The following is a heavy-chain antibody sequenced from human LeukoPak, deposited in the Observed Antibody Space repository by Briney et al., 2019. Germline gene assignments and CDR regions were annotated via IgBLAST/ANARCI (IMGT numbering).Heavy chain of an antibody. CDR3: ASSVVVVAATIKFDY. V-gene: IGHV4-4*07. Sequence: SETLSLTCTVSGGSISSYYWSWIRQPAGKGLEWIGRIYTSGSTNYNPSLKSRVTMSVDTSKNQFSLKLSSVTAADTAVYYCASSVVVVAATIKFDYWGQGTLVTVSS. CDR2: IYTSGST. CDR1: GGSISSYY. J-gene: IGHJ4*02. D-gene: IGHD2-15*01.